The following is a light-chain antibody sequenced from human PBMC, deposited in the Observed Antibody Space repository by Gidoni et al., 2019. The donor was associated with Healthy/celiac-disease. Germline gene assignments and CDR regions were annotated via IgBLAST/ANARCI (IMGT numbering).Light chain of an antibody. V-gene: IGKV1-5*03. CDR1: QSISSW. J-gene: IGKJ4*01. CDR2: KAS. Sequence: DIQMTQSPSTLSASVGDRVTITCRASQSISSWLAWYQQKPGKAPKLLIYKASSLESGVPSRFSGSGSGTEFTLTISSLQPDDFATYYCQQWGLTFGGXTKVEIK. CDR3: QQWGLT.